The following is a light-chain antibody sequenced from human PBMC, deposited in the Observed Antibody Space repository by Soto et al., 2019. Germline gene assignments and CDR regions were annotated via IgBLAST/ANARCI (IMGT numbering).Light chain of an antibody. CDR3: QQSYSTPDT. Sequence: EIVMTQSPATLSVSPGERATLSCRASQSVSSNLAWYQQKPGQAPRLLIYGASTRATGIPARFSGSGSGTDFTLTISSLQPEDFATYYCQQSYSTPDTFGQGTKVDIK. CDR2: GAS. V-gene: IGKV3-15*01. J-gene: IGKJ2*01. CDR1: QSVSSN.